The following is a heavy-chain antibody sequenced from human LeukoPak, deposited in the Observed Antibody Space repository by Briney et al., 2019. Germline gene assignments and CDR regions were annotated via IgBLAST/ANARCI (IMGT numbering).Heavy chain of an antibody. J-gene: IGHJ2*01. CDR1: GYTLTELS. CDR2: INPSGGST. CDR3: ATAYGHWVLWYFDL. Sequence: ASVKVSCKVSGYTLTELSMHWVRQAPGQGLEWMGIINPSGGSTSYAQKFQGRVTMTRDTSTSTVYMELSSLRSEDTAVYYSATAYGHWVLWYFDLWGRGTLVTVSS. V-gene: IGHV1-46*01. D-gene: IGHD7-27*01.